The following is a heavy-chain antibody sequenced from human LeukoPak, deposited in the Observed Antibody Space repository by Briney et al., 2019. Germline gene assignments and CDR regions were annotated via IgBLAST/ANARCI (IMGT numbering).Heavy chain of an antibody. Sequence: GGSLRLSCAASGFTFGSYSMTWVRQAPGKGLEWVSVISADSATTFYADSVKGRFTISRDNAKNTVFLQMSSLRAEDTALYYCARKSASGNYPLDYWGQGTLVTVSS. CDR3: ARKSASGNYPLDY. V-gene: IGHV3-23*01. CDR2: ISADSATT. CDR1: GFTFGSYS. D-gene: IGHD3-10*01. J-gene: IGHJ4*02.